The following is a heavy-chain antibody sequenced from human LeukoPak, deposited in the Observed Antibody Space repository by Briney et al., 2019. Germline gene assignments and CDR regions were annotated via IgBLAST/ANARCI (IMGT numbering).Heavy chain of an antibody. Sequence: PSETLSLTCTVSGGSISSYYWSWLRQPPGKGLEWIGEINHSGSTNYNPSLKSRVTISVDTSKNQFSLKLSSVTAADTAVYYCARGPYDFWCGGIDYWGQGTLVTVSS. J-gene: IGHJ4*02. D-gene: IGHD3-3*01. CDR2: INHSGST. V-gene: IGHV4-34*01. CDR3: ARGPYDFWCGGIDY. CDR1: GGSISSYY.